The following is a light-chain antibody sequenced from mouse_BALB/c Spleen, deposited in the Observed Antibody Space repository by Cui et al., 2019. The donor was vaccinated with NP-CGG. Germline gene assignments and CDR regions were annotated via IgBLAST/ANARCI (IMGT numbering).Light chain of an antibody. J-gene: IGLJ1*01. Sequence: QPVVPQESPPTTSPGETVTLTCRSSTGTVTTSNYANWVQEKPDHLFTGLIGGTNNRAPGVPARFSGSLIGDKAALTITGAQTEDEAIYFCALWYSNHWVFGGGTKLTVL. CDR2: GTN. CDR3: ALWYSNHWV. CDR1: TGTVTTSNY. V-gene: IGLV1*01.